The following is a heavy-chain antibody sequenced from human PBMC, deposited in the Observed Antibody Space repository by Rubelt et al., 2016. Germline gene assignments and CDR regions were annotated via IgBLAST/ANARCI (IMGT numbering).Heavy chain of an antibody. CDR3: AHLAHYGSGSYYEDY. V-gene: IGHV2-5*01. CDR1: GFSLRTSGVG. D-gene: IGHD3-10*01. J-gene: IGHJ4*02. CDR2: IYWNDDK. Sequence: QITLKESGPTVVKPTQTLTLTCTFSGFSLRTSGVGVGWIRQPPGKALEWLALIYWNDDKRYSPSLKTRLTITKVTSKNQVVLIMTNMDPVDTATYYCAHLAHYGSGSYYEDYWGQGTLVTVSS.